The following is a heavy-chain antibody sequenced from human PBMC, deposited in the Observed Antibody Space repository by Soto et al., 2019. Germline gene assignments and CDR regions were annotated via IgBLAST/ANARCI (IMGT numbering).Heavy chain of an antibody. J-gene: IGHJ4*02. CDR1: GGSFSGYY. V-gene: IGHV4-34*01. CDR2: INHSGST. D-gene: IGHD6-13*01. CDR3: ARGRGSSWYLSYFDY. Sequence: PSETLSLTCAVYGGSFSGYYWSWIRQPPGKGLEWIGEINHSGSTNYNPSLKSRVTISVDTSKNQFSLKLSSVTAADTAVYYCARGRGSSWYLSYFDYWGQGTLVTVSS.